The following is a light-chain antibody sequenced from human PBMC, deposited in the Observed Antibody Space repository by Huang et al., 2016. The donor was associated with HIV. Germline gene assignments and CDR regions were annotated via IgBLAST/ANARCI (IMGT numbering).Light chain of an antibody. V-gene: IGKV1-9*01. J-gene: IGKJ1*01. Sequence: IQLTQSPSSLSASVGDRVTITCRASQGISSYLAWYQEKSGKAPKLLIYAASTLQSGVPSRFSGSGSGTDFTLTISSLQSEDFATHYCQQLNSYPRTFGQGTKVEIK. CDR1: QGISSY. CDR2: AAS. CDR3: QQLNSYPRT.